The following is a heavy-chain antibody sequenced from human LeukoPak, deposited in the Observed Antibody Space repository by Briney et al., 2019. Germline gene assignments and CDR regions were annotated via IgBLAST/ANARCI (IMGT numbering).Heavy chain of an antibody. V-gene: IGHV4-59*01. D-gene: IGHD6-13*01. J-gene: IGHJ5*02. CDR2: IYYSGST. CDR3: ARQAYSSNLGWFDP. Sequence: SETLSLTCTVSGGSISSYYWSWIRQPPGKGLEWIGYIYYSGSTNYKSLESRVTISVDTSKNQFSLKLTSVTAADTAVYYCARQAYSSNLGWFDPWGQGTLVTVSS. CDR1: GGSISSYY.